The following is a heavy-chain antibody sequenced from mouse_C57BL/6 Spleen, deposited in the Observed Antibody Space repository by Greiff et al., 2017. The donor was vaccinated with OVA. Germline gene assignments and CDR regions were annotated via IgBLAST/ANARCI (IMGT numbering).Heavy chain of an antibody. J-gene: IGHJ4*01. Sequence: VQLKQSGPVLVKPGASVKMSCKASGYTFTDYYMNWVKQSHGKSLEWIGVINPYNGGTSYNQKFKGKATLTVDKSSSTAYMELNSLTSEDSAVYYCARWGIGMDYWGQGTSVTVSS. CDR2: INPYNGGT. CDR3: ARWGIGMDY. CDR1: GYTFTDYY. V-gene: IGHV1-19*01.